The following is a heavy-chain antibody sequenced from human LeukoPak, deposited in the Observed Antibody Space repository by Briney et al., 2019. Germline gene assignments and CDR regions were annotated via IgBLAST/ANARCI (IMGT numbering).Heavy chain of an antibody. D-gene: IGHD1-26*01. Sequence: ASVKVSCKASGYTFTGYYMHWVRQAPGQGLEWMGWINPNSGDTKYSQKFQGRVTMTRDTSISTAYMDLSRLRSDDTAVYYCARGTSIVGATDCWGQGTLVTVSS. J-gene: IGHJ4*02. V-gene: IGHV1-2*02. CDR1: GYTFTGYY. CDR3: ARGTSIVGATDC. CDR2: INPNSGDT.